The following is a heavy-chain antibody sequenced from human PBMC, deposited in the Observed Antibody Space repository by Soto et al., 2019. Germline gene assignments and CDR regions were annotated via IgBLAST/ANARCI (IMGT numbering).Heavy chain of an antibody. J-gene: IGHJ4*02. D-gene: IGHD2-15*01. Sequence: QEQLVQSGAEVKKPGSSVKVSCKASGGLFSSYPISWVRQVPGQGLELMGGIIPVFQTAYYTQRFQGRVTITADESTNTAYVELSSLRSEDTAIYYCARGGSGYTWFNEFWGQGTLVTVSS. CDR3: ARGGSGYTWFNEF. V-gene: IGHV1-69*01. CDR1: GGLFSSYP. CDR2: IIPVFQTA.